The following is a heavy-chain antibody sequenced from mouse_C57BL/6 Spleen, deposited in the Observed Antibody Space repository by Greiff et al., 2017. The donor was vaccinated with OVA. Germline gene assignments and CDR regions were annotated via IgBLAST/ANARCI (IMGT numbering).Heavy chain of an antibody. D-gene: IGHD3-2*02. CDR1: GYTFTSYW. CDR3: AKGSSGGADY. J-gene: IGHJ4*01. CDR2: LDPSDSYT. V-gene: IGHV1-69*01. Sequence: VQLQQPGAELVMPGASVKLSCKASGYTFTSYWMHWVKQRPGQGLEWIGELDPSDSYTNYNQKFKGKSTLNVDKSSSTAYMQLSSLTSEDSAVYYCAKGSSGGADYWGQGTSVTVSS.